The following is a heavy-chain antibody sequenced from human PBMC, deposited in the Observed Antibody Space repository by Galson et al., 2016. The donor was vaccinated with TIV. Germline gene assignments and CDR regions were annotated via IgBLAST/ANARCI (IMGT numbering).Heavy chain of an antibody. CDR1: GYSFTTHW. CDR3: ARHDSSAFSNWYFNL. J-gene: IGHJ2*01. V-gene: IGHV5-51*01. Sequence: QSGAEVTKPGESLKISCKGSGYSFTTHWIGWVRQMPGKGLEWMGVIYPADSDTRYSPSFQGQVSISADKSISTAYLQWSSLEASDTAMYYCARHDSSAFSNWYFNLWGRGTLVTVSS. D-gene: IGHD3-22*01. CDR2: IYPADSDT.